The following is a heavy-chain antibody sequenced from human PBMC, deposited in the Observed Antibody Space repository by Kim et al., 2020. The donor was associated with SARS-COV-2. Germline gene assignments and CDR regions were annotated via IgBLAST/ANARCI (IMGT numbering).Heavy chain of an antibody. CDR3: ARESIPTALQYGYYYGMDV. J-gene: IGHJ6*02. Sequence: SVKVSCKASGGTFSSYAISWVRQAPGQGLEWMGGIIPIFGTANYAQKFQGRVTITADKSTSTAYMELSSLRSEDTAVYYCARESIPTALQYGYYYGMDVWSQGTTVTVSS. V-gene: IGHV1-69*06. CDR2: IIPIFGTA. CDR1: GGTFSSYA. D-gene: IGHD3-10*01.